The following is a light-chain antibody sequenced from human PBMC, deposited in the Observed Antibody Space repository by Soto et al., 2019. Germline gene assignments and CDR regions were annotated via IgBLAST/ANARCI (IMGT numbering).Light chain of an antibody. Sequence: EIVLTQSPGTLSLSPGERATLSCRASQSVSSDLAWYHQKPGQAPRLLIYGASTRATDIPARFSGSGSGTEFTLTISSLQSEDFALYYCQQYNNWPLTFGGGTKVDIK. CDR2: GAS. J-gene: IGKJ4*01. V-gene: IGKV3-15*01. CDR1: QSVSSD. CDR3: QQYNNWPLT.